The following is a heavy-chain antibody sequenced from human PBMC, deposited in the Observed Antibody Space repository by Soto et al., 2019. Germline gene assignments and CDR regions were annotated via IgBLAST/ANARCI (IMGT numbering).Heavy chain of an antibody. V-gene: IGHV1-18*04. CDR3: ATSYDSGFDP. Sequence: ASVKVSCKASGYTFTSYGISWVRQAPGQGLEWMGWISVYNGNTDYAQKFQGRVTMTTDTSTSTAYMELRSLRSDDTAVYYCATSYDSGFDPWGQGTLVTVSS. D-gene: IGHD5-12*01. J-gene: IGHJ5*02. CDR1: GYTFTSYG. CDR2: ISVYNGNT.